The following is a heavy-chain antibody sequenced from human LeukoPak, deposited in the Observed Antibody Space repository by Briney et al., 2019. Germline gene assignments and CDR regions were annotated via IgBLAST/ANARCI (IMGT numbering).Heavy chain of an antibody. Sequence: GGSLRLSCAASGFDFSSNWMHWVRHAPGXXXVWVSRIKGXGXXXXXXXXXXXXFTXXXDIAKNTLYLQMNSLRAEDTGVYYCAKDHYWSIDYWGRGTLVTVSS. CDR2: IKGXGXXX. CDR3: AKDHYWSIDY. D-gene: IGHD3-3*01. J-gene: IGHJ4*02. CDR1: GFDFSSNW. V-gene: IGHV3-74*01.